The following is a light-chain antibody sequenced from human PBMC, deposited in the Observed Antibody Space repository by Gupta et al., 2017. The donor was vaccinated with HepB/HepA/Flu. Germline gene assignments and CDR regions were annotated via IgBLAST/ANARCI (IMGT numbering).Light chain of an antibody. CDR1: NIGSKT. J-gene: IGLJ2*01. CDR3: QVWDNAIDHAV. V-gene: IGLV3-21*03. Sequence: SDVLTQPPPVSVAPGKTARITCGRNNIGSKTVHWYQQRPGQAPVLVVCDDRTRPSGIPVRFSGSNSGNTATLTISRVEAGDEADYYCQVWDNAIDHAVFGGGTKLTVL. CDR2: DDR.